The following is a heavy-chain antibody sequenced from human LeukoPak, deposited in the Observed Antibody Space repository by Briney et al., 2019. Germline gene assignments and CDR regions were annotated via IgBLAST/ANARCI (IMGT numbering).Heavy chain of an antibody. CDR1: GYTFTSYA. J-gene: IGHJ6*02. CDR2: INTNTGNP. Sequence: ASVKVSCKASGYTFTSYAMNWVRQAPGQGLEWMGWINTNTGNPTYAQGFTGRFVFSLDTSVSTAYLQISSLKAEDTAVYYCASSYNYRAGYYYYGMDVWGQGTTVTVSS. V-gene: IGHV7-4-1*02. D-gene: IGHD5-24*01. CDR3: ASSYNYRAGYYYYGMDV.